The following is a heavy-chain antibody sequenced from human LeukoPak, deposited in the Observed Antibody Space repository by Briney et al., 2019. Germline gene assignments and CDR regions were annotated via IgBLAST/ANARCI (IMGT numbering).Heavy chain of an antibody. CDR3: ATDRESAFDI. CDR1: GFTFSSYW. CDR2: INRDGSST. V-gene: IGHV3-74*01. Sequence: PGGSLRLSCAASGFTFSSYWMHWVRQVPGKGLLWVSRINRDGSSTTYADSVTGRFTISRDNAKNTLYLQMNSLRAEDTALYYCATDRESAFDIWGQGTMVTVSS. J-gene: IGHJ3*02.